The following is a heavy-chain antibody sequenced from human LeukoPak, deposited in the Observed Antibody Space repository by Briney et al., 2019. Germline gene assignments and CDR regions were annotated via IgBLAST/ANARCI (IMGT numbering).Heavy chain of an antibody. CDR1: GFSVSSNY. CDR3: ARDKLGSGYSSDFDC. D-gene: IGHD6-19*01. Sequence: GGSLRLSCAASGFSVSSNYMNWVRQAPGKGLEWVSAIYTGGTTYYADSVKGRFTISRDNSKNTLYLQLNSQRAEDTAVYYCARDKLGSGYSSDFDCWGQGTLVTVSS. V-gene: IGHV3-66*02. J-gene: IGHJ4*02. CDR2: IYTGGTT.